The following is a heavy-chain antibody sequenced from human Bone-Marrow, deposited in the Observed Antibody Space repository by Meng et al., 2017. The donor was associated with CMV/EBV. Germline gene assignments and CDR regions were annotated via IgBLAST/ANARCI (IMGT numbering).Heavy chain of an antibody. CDR1: GFNFGNHW. D-gene: IGHD1-26*01. Sequence: LSLTCAASGFNFGNHWMSWVRQAPERGLEWVAAIRPDGGEQYYADSVQGRFNISRDNTKKSLSLQLNSLRAEDTAVYYCAKESQYSGSPVDYWGQGTLVTVSS. V-gene: IGHV3-7*03. CDR3: AKESQYSGSPVDY. CDR2: IRPDGGEQ. J-gene: IGHJ4*02.